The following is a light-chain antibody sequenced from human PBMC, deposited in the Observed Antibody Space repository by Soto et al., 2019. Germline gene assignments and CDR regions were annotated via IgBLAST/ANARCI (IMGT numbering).Light chain of an antibody. V-gene: IGLV1-44*01. CDR2: SND. J-gene: IGLJ2*01. CDR1: SSTIGSHT. Sequence: QSVLTQPPSASGTPGQRVTISCSGSSSTIGSHTVTWYQQLPGTAPKLLIYSNDQRPSGVPDRFSGSKSGTSASLAISGLQAEDEADYYCATWDESLNGPVFGGGTQLTVL. CDR3: ATWDESLNGPV.